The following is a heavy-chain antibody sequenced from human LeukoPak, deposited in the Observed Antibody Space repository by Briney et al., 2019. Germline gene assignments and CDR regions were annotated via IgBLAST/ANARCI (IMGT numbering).Heavy chain of an antibody. J-gene: IGHJ5*02. Sequence: GGSLRLSCAASGFTFSTYAMSWVRQAPGKGLDWVSSISDRGTVTYYADSVKGRFTSSRDNSKNTLYLQMNSLRAEDTAVYYCARISIASQTDHWGQGTLVTVSS. V-gene: IGHV3-23*01. CDR2: ISDRGTVT. D-gene: IGHD6-6*01. CDR3: ARISIASQTDH. CDR1: GFTFSTYA.